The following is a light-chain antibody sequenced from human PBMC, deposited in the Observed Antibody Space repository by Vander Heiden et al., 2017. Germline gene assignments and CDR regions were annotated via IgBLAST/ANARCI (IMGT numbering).Light chain of an antibody. CDR3: TSFTSSSPHYF. Sequence: QSALTQPASVSGSPGQSITNSCTGTSSDIGAYDYVSWYQHHPGKSPKLMIYDVSSRPSGVSDRFSGSKSANTASLTISGLQAEDEADYYCTSFTSSSPHYFFGTGTKVTVL. J-gene: IGLJ1*01. CDR1: SSDIGAYDY. CDR2: DVS. V-gene: IGLV2-14*03.